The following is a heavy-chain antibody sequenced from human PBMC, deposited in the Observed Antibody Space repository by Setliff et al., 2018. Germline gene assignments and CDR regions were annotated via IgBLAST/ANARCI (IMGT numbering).Heavy chain of an antibody. CDR1: GDSISSRTHY. V-gene: IGHV4-61*10. Sequence: SETLSLTCTVSGDSISSRTHYWSWIRQPAGKGLEWIGQVYYSGTAYYNPSLKSRVTVIVDTSKNQFSLRLSSVTAADTAVYYCARGGTFRYFDYWGQGTPVTVSS. D-gene: IGHD5-12*01. CDR3: ARGGTFRYFDY. CDR2: VYYSGTA. J-gene: IGHJ4*02.